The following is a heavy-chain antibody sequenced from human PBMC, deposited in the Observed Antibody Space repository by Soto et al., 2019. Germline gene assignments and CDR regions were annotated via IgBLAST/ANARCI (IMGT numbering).Heavy chain of an antibody. V-gene: IGHV4-59*12. Sequence: PSETLSLTCTVSGGSISTYYWSWIRQPPGKGLEWIGYIYYSGSTNYNPSLKSRVTISVDKSKNQFSLKLNSVTAADTAMYYCARRDYYDSTGYYTYWGQGALVTVSS. CDR1: GGSISTYY. CDR3: ARRDYYDSTGYYTY. D-gene: IGHD3-22*01. J-gene: IGHJ4*02. CDR2: IYYSGST.